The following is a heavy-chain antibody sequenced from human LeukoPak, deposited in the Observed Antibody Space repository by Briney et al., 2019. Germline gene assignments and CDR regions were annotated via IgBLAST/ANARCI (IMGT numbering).Heavy chain of an antibody. CDR3: ARARGATIFQSAFDI. CDR1: GGSISSYY. J-gene: IGHJ3*02. V-gene: IGHV4-59*01. CDR2: IYHSGST. Sequence: SETLSLTCTASGGSISSYYWSWIRQPPGKGLEWIGYIYHSGSTNYNPSLKSRVTISVDTSKNQFSLKLTSVTAADTAVYYCARARGATIFQSAFDIWGQGTMVTVSS. D-gene: IGHD5-24*01.